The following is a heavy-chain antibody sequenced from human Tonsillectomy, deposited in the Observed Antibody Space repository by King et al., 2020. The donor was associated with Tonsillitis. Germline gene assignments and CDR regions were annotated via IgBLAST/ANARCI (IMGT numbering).Heavy chain of an antibody. V-gene: IGHV3-48*04. J-gene: IGHJ4*02. Sequence: QLVQSGGGLVQPGGSLRLSCAASGFTFSSYSMNWVRQAPGKGLEWVSYISSSSSTIYYADSVKGRFTISRDNAKNSLYLQMNSLRAEDTAVYYCAIFEYDYVWGSYRSVASPAGPFDYWGQGTLVTVSS. D-gene: IGHD3-16*02. CDR1: GFTFSSYS. CDR3: AIFEYDYVWGSYRSVASPAGPFDY. CDR2: ISSSSSTI.